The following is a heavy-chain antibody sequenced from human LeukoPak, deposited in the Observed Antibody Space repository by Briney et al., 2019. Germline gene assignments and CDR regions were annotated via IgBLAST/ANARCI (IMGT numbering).Heavy chain of an antibody. V-gene: IGHV3-21*01. D-gene: IGHD3-16*01. CDR2: ISSSSSYI. Sequence: GGSVRLSCAASGFTFSSYSMNWVRQAPGKGLEWVSSISSSSSYIYYADSVKGRFTISRDNAKNSLYLQMNSLRAEDTAVYYCARDQGAWGYGYNFDYWGQGTLVTVSS. CDR1: GFTFSSYS. J-gene: IGHJ4*02. CDR3: ARDQGAWGYGYNFDY.